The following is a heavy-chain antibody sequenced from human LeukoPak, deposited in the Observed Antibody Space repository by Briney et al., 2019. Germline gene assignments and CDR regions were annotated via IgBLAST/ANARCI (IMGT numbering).Heavy chain of an antibody. Sequence: GGSLRLSCAASGFTFSSYAMSWVRQAPGKGLEWVGFIRSKAYGGATENAASVKGRFTISRDDSKSIAYLQMNSLKTEDTAVYYCARGGVYCSSVSCSVDYWGQGILVTVSS. J-gene: IGHJ4*02. V-gene: IGHV3-49*04. CDR3: ARGGVYCSSVSCSVDY. D-gene: IGHD2-2*01. CDR1: GFTFSSYA. CDR2: IRSKAYGGAT.